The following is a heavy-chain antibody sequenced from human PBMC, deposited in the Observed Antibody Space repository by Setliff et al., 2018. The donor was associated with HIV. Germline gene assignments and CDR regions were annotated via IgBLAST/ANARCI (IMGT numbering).Heavy chain of an antibody. CDR3: ARHHYYDSSGRNLMDV. D-gene: IGHD3-22*01. Sequence: SETLSLTCTVSGGSISSYYWSWIRQPPGKGLEWIGYIYTSGSTNYNPSLKSRVTISVDTSKNQFSLKRSSVTAADTAVYYCARHHYYDSSGRNLMDVWGKGTTVTVSS. CDR1: GGSISSYY. CDR2: IYTSGST. V-gene: IGHV4-4*08. J-gene: IGHJ6*03.